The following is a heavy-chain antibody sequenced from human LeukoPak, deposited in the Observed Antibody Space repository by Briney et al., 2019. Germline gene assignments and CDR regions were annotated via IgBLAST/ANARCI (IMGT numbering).Heavy chain of an antibody. CDR2: IKQDGSEK. Sequence: GESLRLSCAASGFAFSNDLMNWARQAPGKGLEWVANIKQDGSEKKHVDSVKRRFTISRDNDKNSLYLQMNSLTAEDPALYHCGSTHSFSYWGGGTLVTVSS. D-gene: IGHD2-2*01. CDR1: GFAFSNDL. CDR3: GSTHSFSY. J-gene: IGHJ4*02. V-gene: IGHV3-7*01.